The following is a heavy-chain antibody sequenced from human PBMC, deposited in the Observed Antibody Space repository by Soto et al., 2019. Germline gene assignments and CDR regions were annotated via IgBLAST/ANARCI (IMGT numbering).Heavy chain of an antibody. D-gene: IGHD6-13*01. CDR3: ARDTRRKAAGNWFDP. J-gene: IGHJ5*02. V-gene: IGHV1-2*02. Sequence: ASVKVSCKASGYTFTGYYMHCVRQAPGQGLEWMGWINPNSGGTNYAQKFQGRVTMTRDTSISTAYMELSRLRSDDTAVYYCARDTRRKAAGNWFDPWGQGTLVTVSS. CDR1: GYTFTGYY. CDR2: INPNSGGT.